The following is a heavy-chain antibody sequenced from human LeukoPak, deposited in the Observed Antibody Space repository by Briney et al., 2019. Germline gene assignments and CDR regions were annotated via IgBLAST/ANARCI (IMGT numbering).Heavy chain of an antibody. V-gene: IGHV1-69*05. CDR1: GGTFSSYA. D-gene: IGHD5-12*01. CDR2: IIPIFGTA. J-gene: IGHJ6*02. Sequence: SVKVSCKASGGTFSSYAISWVRQAPGQGLEWMGGIIPIFGTANYAQKFQGRVTITTDESTSTAYMELSSLRSEDTAVYYCATVGIVATITGRSDYYYYGMDVWGQGTTVTVSS. CDR3: ATVGIVATITGRSDYYYYGMDV.